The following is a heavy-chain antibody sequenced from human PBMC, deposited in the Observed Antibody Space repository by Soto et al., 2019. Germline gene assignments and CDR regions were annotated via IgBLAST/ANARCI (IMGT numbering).Heavy chain of an antibody. CDR1: GGSFSGYY. V-gene: IGHV4-34*01. J-gene: IGHJ5*02. CDR3: ARGCGTLHDILPRYSPYNWFDP. Sequence: SETLSLTCAVYGGSFSGYYWSWIRQPPGKGLEWIGEINHSGSTNYNPSLKSRVTISVDTSKNQFSLKLSSVTAADTAVYYCARGCGTLHDILPRYSPYNWFDPWGQGTLVTVSS. CDR2: INHSGST. D-gene: IGHD3-9*01.